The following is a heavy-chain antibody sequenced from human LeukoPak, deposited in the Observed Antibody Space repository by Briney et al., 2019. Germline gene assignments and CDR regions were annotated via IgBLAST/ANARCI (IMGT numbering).Heavy chain of an antibody. D-gene: IGHD3-9*01. V-gene: IGHV1-18*01. J-gene: IGHJ5*02. CDR3: ARDYDTLFEGRFDP. CDR1: GYTFTSYG. Sequence: ASVKVSCKASGYTFTSYGISWVRQAPGQGLEWMGWISAYNGNTNYAQKLQGRVTMTTDTSTSTAYMELRSLRSDDTAVYYCARDYDTLFEGRFDPWGQGTLVTVSS. CDR2: ISAYNGNT.